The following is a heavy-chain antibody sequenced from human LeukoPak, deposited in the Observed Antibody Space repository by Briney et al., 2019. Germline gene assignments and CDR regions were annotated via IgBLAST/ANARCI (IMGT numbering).Heavy chain of an antibody. CDR1: GGSINSHY. Sequence: SETLSLTCTVSGGSINSHYWSWIRQPPGKGLQWIGDIYYKGSTNYNPSLKSRVTISVDTSKNHLSLKLTSVLAADTAIYYCVRRDNTGWNYFDYWGQGILVTVSS. D-gene: IGHD6-19*01. J-gene: IGHJ4*02. V-gene: IGHV4-59*08. CDR2: IYYKGST. CDR3: VRRDNTGWNYFDY.